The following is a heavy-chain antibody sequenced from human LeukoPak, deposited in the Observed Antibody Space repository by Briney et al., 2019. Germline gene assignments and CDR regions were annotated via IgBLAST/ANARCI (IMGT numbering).Heavy chain of an antibody. D-gene: IGHD3-16*02. CDR1: GGSISSYY. V-gene: IGHV4-59*12. CDR2: IYYSGST. Sequence: SETLSLTCTVSGGSISSYYWSWIRQPPGKGLEWIGYIYYSGSTNYNPSLKSRVTISVDTSKNQFSLKLSSVTAADTAVYYCARDNRDLVGGVIVYYFDYWGQGTLVTVSS. CDR3: ARDNRDLVGGVIVYYFDY. J-gene: IGHJ4*02.